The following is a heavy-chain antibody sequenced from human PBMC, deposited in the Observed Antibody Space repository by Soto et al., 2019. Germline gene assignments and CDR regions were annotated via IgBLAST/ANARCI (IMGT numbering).Heavy chain of an antibody. CDR2: ISYSGRT. J-gene: IGHJ4*02. V-gene: IGHV4-39*01. Sequence: SETLSLTCTVSGASIITDNYFWVWIRQSPRRGLELIGGISYSGRTYDNPSLQSRVTISIDASKNQFSLKLTSVTTADTAVYYCARRRASDYGGNHHPYYFDRWGQGALVTVSS. CDR3: ARRRASDYGGNHHPYYFDR. D-gene: IGHD4-17*01. CDR1: GASIITDNYF.